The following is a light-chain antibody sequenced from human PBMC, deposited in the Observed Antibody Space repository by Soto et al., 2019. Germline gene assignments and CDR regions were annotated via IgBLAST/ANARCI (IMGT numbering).Light chain of an antibody. V-gene: IGLV2-14*01. J-gene: IGLJ2*01. Sequence: QSVLTQPASVSGSPGQSITISCTGTSSDVGGYNYVSWYQQHPGKAPKLIIYEVNNRPSGVSNRFSGSKSGNTASLTISGLQAEDEADYYCSSHTSSSTLVVFGGGTKLTVL. CDR2: EVN. CDR3: SSHTSSSTLVV. CDR1: SSDVGGYNY.